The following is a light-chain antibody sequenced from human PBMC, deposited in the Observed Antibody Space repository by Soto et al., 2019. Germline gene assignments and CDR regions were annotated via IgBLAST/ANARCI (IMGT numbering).Light chain of an antibody. V-gene: IGKV1-9*01. Sequence: DSQLTQSPSFLSASVGDRVTITCRASQGISSYLAWYQQKPGKAPKLLIYGASTLQSGVPSRFSGSGSGTEFTLTISSLQPEDFATYYCQQLNTYPLTFDGGTTVEI. J-gene: IGKJ4*01. CDR3: QQLNTYPLT. CDR1: QGISSY. CDR2: GAS.